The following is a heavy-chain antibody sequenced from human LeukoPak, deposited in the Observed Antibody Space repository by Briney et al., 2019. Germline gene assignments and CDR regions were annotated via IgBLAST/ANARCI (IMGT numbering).Heavy chain of an antibody. D-gene: IGHD4-23*01. J-gene: IGHJ4*02. Sequence: GGSLRLSCAASGFTFSSYAMSWVRQAPGKGLEWASTVTGSGGSTYNADSVKGRFTISRDNSKNTLYLQMNSLRVEDTAVYYCAKGAWGTGGNKDYWGQGTLVTVSS. CDR3: AKGAWGTGGNKDY. CDR2: VTGSGGST. V-gene: IGHV3-23*01. CDR1: GFTFSSYA.